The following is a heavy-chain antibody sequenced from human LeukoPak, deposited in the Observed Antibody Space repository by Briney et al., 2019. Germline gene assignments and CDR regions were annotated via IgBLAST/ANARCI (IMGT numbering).Heavy chain of an antibody. D-gene: IGHD3-10*01. V-gene: IGHV3-23*01. J-gene: IGHJ5*02. Sequence: GGSLRLSCAASGITVSNNYMSWVRQAPGKGLEWVSAISGSGGSTYYADSVKGRFTISRDNSKNTLYLQMNSLTAEDTAVYYCAKVGMVRGVISWFDPWGQGTLVTVSS. CDR2: ISGSGGST. CDR3: AKVGMVRGVISWFDP. CDR1: GITVSNNY.